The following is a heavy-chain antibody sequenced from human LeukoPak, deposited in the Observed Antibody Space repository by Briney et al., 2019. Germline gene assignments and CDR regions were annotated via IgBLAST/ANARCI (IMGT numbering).Heavy chain of an antibody. CDR2: ISSSSSTI. V-gene: IGHV3-48*01. CDR3: ARMNRPRAGAFDI. CDR1: GFTFSSYS. J-gene: IGHJ3*02. D-gene: IGHD6-6*01. Sequence: PGGSPRLSCAASGFTFSSYSMNWVRQAPGKGLEWVSYISSSSSTIYYADSVKGRFTISRDNAKNSLYLQMNSLRAEDTAVYYCARMNRPRAGAFDIWGQGTMVTVSS.